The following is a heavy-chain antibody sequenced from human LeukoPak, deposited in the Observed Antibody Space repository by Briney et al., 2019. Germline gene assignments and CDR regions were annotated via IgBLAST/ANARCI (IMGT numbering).Heavy chain of an antibody. CDR2: ISSSSSTI. V-gene: IGHV3-48*01. D-gene: IGHD5-24*01. Sequence: GGSLRLSCAASGFTFSSYSMNWVRQAPGKGLEWVSYISSSSSTIYYADSVKGRFTISRDNAKNSLYLQMNSLRAEDTAVYYCARDRLQMLDYWGQGPLVTVSS. CDR3: ARDRLQMLDY. CDR1: GFTFSSYS. J-gene: IGHJ4*02.